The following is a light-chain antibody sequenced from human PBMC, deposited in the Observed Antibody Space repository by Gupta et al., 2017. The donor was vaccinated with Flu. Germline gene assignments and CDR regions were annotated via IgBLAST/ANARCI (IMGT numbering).Light chain of an antibody. CDR3: QSADSSGGVV. CDR2: KDS. J-gene: IGLJ2*01. CDR1: ALPKQY. V-gene: IGLV3-25*02. Sequence: SYELTQPPSVSVSPGQTARITCSGDALPKQYAYWYQQKPVQAPVLVIYKDSERPSGIPERFSGSNSGTTVTLTISGVQAEDEADYYCQSADSSGGVVFGGGTKLTVL.